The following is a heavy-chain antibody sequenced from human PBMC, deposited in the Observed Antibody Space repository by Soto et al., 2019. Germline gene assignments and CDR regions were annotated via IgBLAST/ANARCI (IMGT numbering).Heavy chain of an antibody. J-gene: IGHJ5*02. CDR1: GFSLSTSGVG. CDR2: IYWNDDK. D-gene: IGHD6-6*01. V-gene: IGHV2-5*01. Sequence: SGPTLVNPTQTLTLTCTFSGFSLSTSGVGVGWIRQPPGKALEWLALIYWNDDKRYSPSLKSRLTITKDTSKNQVVLTMTNMDPVDTATYYCAHRPKASSSPGNWFDPWGQGTLVTVSS. CDR3: AHRPKASSSPGNWFDP.